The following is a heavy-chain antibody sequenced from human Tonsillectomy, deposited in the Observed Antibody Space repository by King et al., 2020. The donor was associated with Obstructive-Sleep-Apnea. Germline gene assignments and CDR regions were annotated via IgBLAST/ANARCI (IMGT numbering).Heavy chain of an antibody. CDR2: IYYSGST. V-gene: IGHV4-59*01. CDR3: ARDGAVAGTGAFDY. Sequence: QLQESGPGLVKPSETLSLTCTVSGGSISSYYWSWIRQPPGKGLEWIGYIYYSGSTNYNPSLKSRVTISVDTSKNQFSLKLSSVTAADTAVYYCARDGAVAGTGAFDYWGQGTLVTVSS. CDR1: GGSISSYY. D-gene: IGHD6-19*01. J-gene: IGHJ4*02.